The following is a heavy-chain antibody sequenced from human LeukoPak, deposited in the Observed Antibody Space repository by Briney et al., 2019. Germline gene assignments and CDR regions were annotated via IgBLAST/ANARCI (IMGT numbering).Heavy chain of an antibody. V-gene: IGHV4-59*01. CDR3: AREGYSSSWRKFDY. CDR1: GGSIRSYY. Sequence: TETLSLTCTVSGGSIRSYYWSWIRQPPGKGLEWIGYIYYSGSTNYNPSLKTRVTISVDTSKNQFSLKLRSVTAADTAVYYCAREGYSSSWRKFDYWGQGTLVTVSS. CDR2: IYYSGST. D-gene: IGHD6-13*01. J-gene: IGHJ4*02.